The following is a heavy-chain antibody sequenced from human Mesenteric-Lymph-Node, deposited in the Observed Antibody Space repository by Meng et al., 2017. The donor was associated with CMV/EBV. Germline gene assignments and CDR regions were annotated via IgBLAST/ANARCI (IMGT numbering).Heavy chain of an antibody. Sequence: AIYGGSFSGHYWTWIRQTPGKGLEWIGEITHSGSTNYNPSLKSRVTISIDPSKNQYSLNLNSVTAADTAVYYCARYLVATITYYFDLWGRGTLVTVSS. V-gene: IGHV4-34*01. CDR1: GGSFSGHY. J-gene: IGHJ2*01. CDR2: ITHSGST. CDR3: ARYLVATITYYFDL. D-gene: IGHD5-12*01.